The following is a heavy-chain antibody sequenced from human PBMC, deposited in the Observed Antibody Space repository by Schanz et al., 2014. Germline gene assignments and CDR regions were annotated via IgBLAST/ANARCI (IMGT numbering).Heavy chain of an antibody. CDR2: ISGSSENT. J-gene: IGHJ4*02. CDR1: GFTVNNYA. V-gene: IGHV3-23*04. D-gene: IGHD3-10*01. Sequence: EVQLVESGGGLVKPGGSLRLSCTASGFTVNNYAMTWVRQAPGKGLEWVATISGSSENTYYADSVKGRVTISRDNSRNTLFLQMRNLRADDTALYYCAKGKSEVRGIILDYWGQGTMVVVSS. CDR3: AKGKSEVRGIILDY.